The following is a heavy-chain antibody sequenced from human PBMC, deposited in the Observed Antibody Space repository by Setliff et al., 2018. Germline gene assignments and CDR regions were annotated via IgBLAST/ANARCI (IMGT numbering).Heavy chain of an antibody. CDR2: INTNTGEP. J-gene: IGHJ4*02. CDR3: ARVGTGSLLDY. Sequence: ASVKVSCKASGYTFTTYAINWVRQAPGQGPEWMGWINTNTGEPTYAQDFTGRFVFSSDTSVSTTYLQISSLKAEDTALYYCARVGTGSLLDYWGQGTLVTVSS. CDR1: GYTFTTYA. V-gene: IGHV7-4-1*02. D-gene: IGHD1-1*01.